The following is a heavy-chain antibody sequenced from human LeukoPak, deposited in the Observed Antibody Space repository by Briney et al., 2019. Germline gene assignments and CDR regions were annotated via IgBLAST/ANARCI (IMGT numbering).Heavy chain of an antibody. CDR3: ARVAEPGLFDY. D-gene: IGHD1-14*01. CDR2: IIPILGIA. J-gene: IGHJ4*02. Sequence: ASVKVSCKASGGTFSSYTISWVRQAPGQGLEWIGRIIPILGIANYAQRFQGRVTITADKSTSTAHMELSSLRSEDTAVYYCARVAEPGLFDYWGQGTLVTVSS. V-gene: IGHV1-69*02. CDR1: GGTFSSYT.